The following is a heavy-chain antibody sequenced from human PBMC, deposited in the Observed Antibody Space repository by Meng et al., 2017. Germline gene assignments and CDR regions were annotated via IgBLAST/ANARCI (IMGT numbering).Heavy chain of an antibody. CDR1: GGTFSSYA. Sequence: SVKVSCKASGGTFSSYAISWVRQAPGQGLEWMGGIIPIFGTANYAQKFQGRVTITADKSTSTAYMELSSLRSEDTAVYYCARERGDDIFTGLIAYWGQGTLVTVSS. V-gene: IGHV1-69*06. CDR2: IIPIFGTA. D-gene: IGHD3-9*01. CDR3: ARERGDDIFTGLIAY. J-gene: IGHJ4*02.